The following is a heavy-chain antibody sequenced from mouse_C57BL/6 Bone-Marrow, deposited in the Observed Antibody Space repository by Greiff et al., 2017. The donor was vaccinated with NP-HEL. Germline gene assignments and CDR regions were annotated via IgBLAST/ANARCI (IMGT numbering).Heavy chain of an antibody. CDR2: ISSGGSYT. CDR1: GFTFSSYG. Sequence: EVQLQESGGDLVKPGGSLKLSCAASGFTFSSYGMSWVRQTPDKRLEWVATISSGGSYTYYPDSVKGRFTISRDNAKNTLYLQMSSLKSEDTAMYYCARTTTVVAFDYWGQGTTLTVSS. CDR3: ARTTTVVAFDY. D-gene: IGHD1-1*01. V-gene: IGHV5-6*01. J-gene: IGHJ2*01.